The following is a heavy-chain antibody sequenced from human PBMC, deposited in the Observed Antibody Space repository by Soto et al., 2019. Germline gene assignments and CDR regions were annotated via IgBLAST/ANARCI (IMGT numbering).Heavy chain of an antibody. CDR2: VYSSGTT. J-gene: IGHJ4*02. V-gene: IGHV4-4*07. D-gene: IGHD3-10*01. CDR1: VGSTNSYC. CDR3: ARDIGSYAYGEGY. Sequence: SLCLTCSVAVGSTNSYCGSWIRQPAGKGLEWIGRVYSSGTTDYNPSLNSRATLSVETSKNQFSLKLSSVTAADTAVYYCARDIGSYAYGEGYWGQGIQVTVS.